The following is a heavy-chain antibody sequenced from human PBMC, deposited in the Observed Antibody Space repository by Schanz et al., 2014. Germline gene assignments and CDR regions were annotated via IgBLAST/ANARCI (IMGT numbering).Heavy chain of an antibody. CDR3: ARDRGYCSGGSCLTFDY. J-gene: IGHJ4*02. CDR2: ISYDGSNK. CDR1: GFTLSSYA. V-gene: IGHV3-30-3*01. Sequence: QAQLMESGGGVVQPGTSLILSCAAYGFTLSSYAMHWVRQAPGKGLEWVAVISYDGSNKYYADSVKGRFTISRDNSKNTLYLQMNTLRAEDTAVYYCARDRGYCSGGSCLTFDYWGQGTLVTVSS. D-gene: IGHD2-15*01.